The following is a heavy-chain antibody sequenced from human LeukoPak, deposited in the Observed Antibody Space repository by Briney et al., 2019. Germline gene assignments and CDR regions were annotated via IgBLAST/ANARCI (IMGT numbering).Heavy chain of an antibody. Sequence: SETLSLTCTVSGGSISSYYWSWIRQPPGKGLEWIGEINHSGSTNYNPSPKSRVTISVDTSKNQFSLKLSSVTAADTAVYYCARSRGSGWPIDYWGQGTLVTVSS. V-gene: IGHV4-34*01. J-gene: IGHJ4*02. CDR2: INHSGST. CDR3: ARSRGSGWPIDY. D-gene: IGHD6-19*01. CDR1: GGSISSYY.